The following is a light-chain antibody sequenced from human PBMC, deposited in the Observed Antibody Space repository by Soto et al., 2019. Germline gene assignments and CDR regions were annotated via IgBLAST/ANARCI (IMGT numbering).Light chain of an antibody. J-gene: IGKJ2*01. Sequence: EIVLTQSPGTLSLSPGERATLSCRASQSVSSSSLTWYQQKPGQAPRLLIYGASTRATGIPDRFSGSGSGTDFSLTISRPEPEDFAVYYCLQFDISPLYTFGQGTKVDIK. CDR3: LQFDISPLYT. V-gene: IGKV3-20*01. CDR1: QSVSSSS. CDR2: GAS.